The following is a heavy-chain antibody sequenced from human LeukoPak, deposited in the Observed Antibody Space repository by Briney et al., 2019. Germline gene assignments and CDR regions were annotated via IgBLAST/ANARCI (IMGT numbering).Heavy chain of an antibody. CDR2: IRGGGGST. D-gene: IGHD3-9*01. CDR1: GFTFSSYA. V-gene: IGHV3-23*01. J-gene: IGHJ4*02. CDR3: AKSHRVLRYFDWLPDY. Sequence: GGSLRLSCAASGFTFSSYAMSWVRQAPGKGLEWVSAIRGGGGSTYYADSVKGRFTISRDNSKNTLYLQMNSLRAEDTAVYYCAKSHRVLRYFDWLPDYWGQGTLVTVSS.